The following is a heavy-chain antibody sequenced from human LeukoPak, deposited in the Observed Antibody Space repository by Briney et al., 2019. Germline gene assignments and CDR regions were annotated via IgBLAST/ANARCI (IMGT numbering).Heavy chain of an antibody. V-gene: IGHV3-23*01. J-gene: IGHJ4*02. CDR3: AKGTGWLQFSAFDY. CDR1: GFTFSSYG. D-gene: IGHD5-24*01. CDR2: ISGSGGST. Sequence: PGGSLRLSCAASGFTFSSYGMHWVRQAPGKGLEWVSAISGSGGSTYYADSVKGRFTISRDNSKNTLYLQMNSLRAEDTAVYYCAKGTGWLQFSAFDYWGQGTLVTVSS.